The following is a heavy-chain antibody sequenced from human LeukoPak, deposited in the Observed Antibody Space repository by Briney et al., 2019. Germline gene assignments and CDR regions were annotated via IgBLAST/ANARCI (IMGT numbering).Heavy chain of an antibody. V-gene: IGHV4-59*01. Sequence: NTSETLSLTCTVFGGSISSYYWSWIRQPPGKGLEWIGYIYYSGSTNYNPSLKSRVTISVDTSKKQFSLNLSSVTAADTAVYYCARVGGGGWDDAFDIWGQGTMVTVSS. D-gene: IGHD6-19*01. CDR1: GGSISSYY. CDR3: ARVGGGGWDDAFDI. CDR2: IYYSGST. J-gene: IGHJ3*02.